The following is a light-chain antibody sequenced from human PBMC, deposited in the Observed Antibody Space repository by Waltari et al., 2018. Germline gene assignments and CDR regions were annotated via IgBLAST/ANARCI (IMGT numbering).Light chain of an antibody. J-gene: IGLJ3*02. V-gene: IGLV2-14*03. Sequence: QSALSQPASVSGSPGQSITISCTGTSSAIGGHCPVTWSQQHPGKAPKLMIYDVRNRPSGVSYRFSGSKSANTASLTISGLQAEDEADYYCSSYTDSFTVVFGGGTRLTVL. CDR2: DVR. CDR3: SSYTDSFTVV. CDR1: SSAIGGHCP.